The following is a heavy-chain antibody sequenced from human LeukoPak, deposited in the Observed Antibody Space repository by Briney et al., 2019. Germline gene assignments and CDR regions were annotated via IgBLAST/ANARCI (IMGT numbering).Heavy chain of an antibody. Sequence: SLRLSCAASGFTFDDYAMHWVRQAPGKGLEWVSGISWNSGNIDYADSVRGRFTISRDNAKNSLYLQMNSLRAEDTALYYCAKDTINGEWDHYYYYGLDAWGQGTTVTVSS. CDR3: AKDTINGEWDHYYYYGLDA. D-gene: IGHD3-10*01. CDR1: GFTFDDYA. V-gene: IGHV3-9*01. CDR2: ISWNSGNI. J-gene: IGHJ6*02.